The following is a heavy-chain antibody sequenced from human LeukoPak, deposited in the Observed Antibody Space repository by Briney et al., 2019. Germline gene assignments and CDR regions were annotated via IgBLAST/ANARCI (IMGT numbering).Heavy chain of an antibody. CDR2: ISYDGSNK. J-gene: IGHJ4*02. V-gene: IGHV3-30*18. D-gene: IGHD1-26*01. Sequence: GGSLRLSCAASGFTFSSYGMHWVRQAPGKGLEWVAVISYDGSNKYYADSVKGRFTISRDNSKNTLYLQMNSLRAEDTAVYYCAKDIGGVGALGPFDYWGQGTLVTVSS. CDR3: AKDIGGVGALGPFDY. CDR1: GFTFSSYG.